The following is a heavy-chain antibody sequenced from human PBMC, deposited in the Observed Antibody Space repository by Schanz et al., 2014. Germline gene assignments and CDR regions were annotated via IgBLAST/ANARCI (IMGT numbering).Heavy chain of an antibody. D-gene: IGHD2-15*01. CDR2: LSGSGGST. Sequence: EGQLLESGGGLIQPGGSLRLSCAASGFTFSSYAMSWVRQAPGKGLEWVSALSGSGGSTYYEDSVKGRFTISRGNSKNTFHLQMNSLRAEDTAVYYCAKARRRSNCSGGRCFHCADCGRDVWGQGTTVTVSS. V-gene: IGHV3-23*01. CDR1: GFTFSSYA. J-gene: IGHJ6*02. CDR3: AKARRRSNCSGGRCFHCADCGRDV.